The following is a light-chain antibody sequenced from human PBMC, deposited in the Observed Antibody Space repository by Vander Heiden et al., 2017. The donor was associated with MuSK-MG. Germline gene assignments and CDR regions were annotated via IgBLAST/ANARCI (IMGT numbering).Light chain of an antibody. CDR3: QQYYTLPLT. CDR2: DAS. CDR1: QDISNY. Sequence: DIQMTQSPSSLSASVGDRVTITCQASQDISNYLNWYQQKPGKAPKLLIYDASNLETGVPSRFSGSGSGTDFTFTISSLQPEDITTYYCQQYYTLPLTFGGGTKVEIK. J-gene: IGKJ4*01. V-gene: IGKV1-33*01.